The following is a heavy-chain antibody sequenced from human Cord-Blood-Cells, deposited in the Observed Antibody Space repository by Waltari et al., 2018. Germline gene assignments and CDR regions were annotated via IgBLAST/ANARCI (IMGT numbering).Heavy chain of an antibody. CDR3: AKDYRRIAARLDY. J-gene: IGHJ4*02. D-gene: IGHD6-6*01. CDR1: GFTFSSYA. V-gene: IGHV3-23*04. Sequence: EVQLVESGGGLVQPGGSLRLSCAASGFTFSSYAMSWVRQAPGKGVEGVSAIRGRGGSTYYADSGKGRFTISRDNSKNTLYLQMNSLRAEDTAVYYCAKDYRRIAARLDYWGQGTLVTVSS. CDR2: IRGRGGST.